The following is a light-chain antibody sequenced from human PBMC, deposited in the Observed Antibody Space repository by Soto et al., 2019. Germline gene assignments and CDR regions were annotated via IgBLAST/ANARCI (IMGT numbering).Light chain of an antibody. CDR3: QEWDISTVV. V-gene: IGLV3-1*01. CDR1: KLGDKY. CDR2: QDS. J-gene: IGLJ2*01. Sequence: SYELTQPPSVSVTPGQTASITCSGDKLGDKYACWYQQKPGQSPVLVIYQDSKRPSGIPERFSGSNSGNTAALTISGTEAMDEAYYDCQEWDISTVVFGGGTKLTVL.